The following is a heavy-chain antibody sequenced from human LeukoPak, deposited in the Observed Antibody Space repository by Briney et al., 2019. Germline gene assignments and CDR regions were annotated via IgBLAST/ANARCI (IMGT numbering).Heavy chain of an antibody. Sequence: PGGSLRLSCAASGFTFSSYAMSWVRQAPGKGLEWVSAISGSGGSTYYADSVKGRFTISRDNSKNTLYLQMSSLRAEDTAVYFCAKGTNVNYARGIDFWGQGTLVTVSS. J-gene: IGHJ4*02. D-gene: IGHD1-7*01. CDR3: AKGTNVNYARGIDF. CDR1: GFTFSSYA. V-gene: IGHV3-23*01. CDR2: ISGSGGST.